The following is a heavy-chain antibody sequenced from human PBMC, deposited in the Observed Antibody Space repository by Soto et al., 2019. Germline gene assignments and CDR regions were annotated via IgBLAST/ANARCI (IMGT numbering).Heavy chain of an antibody. Sequence: GGSLRLSCAASGFTFSSYGMHWVRQAPGKGLEWVAVISYDGSNKYYADSVKGRFTISRDNSKNTLYLQMNSLRAEDTAVYYCAKGLGYCTNGVCYPRTYYYYGMDVWGQGTTVTVSS. CDR3: AKGLGYCTNGVCYPRTYYYYGMDV. CDR2: ISYDGSNK. D-gene: IGHD2-8*01. V-gene: IGHV3-30*18. J-gene: IGHJ6*02. CDR1: GFTFSSYG.